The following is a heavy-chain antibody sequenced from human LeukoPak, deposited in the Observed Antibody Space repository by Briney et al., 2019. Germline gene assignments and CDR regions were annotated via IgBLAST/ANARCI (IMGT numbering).Heavy chain of an antibody. D-gene: IGHD3-22*01. CDR2: VSAYNGNT. V-gene: IGHV1-18*01. CDR3: ARIIPTYFYDSSTYSQFGVFDY. J-gene: IGHJ4*02. CDR1: GYTFTSYA. Sequence: ASVKVSCKASGYTFTSYAISWVRQAPGQGLEWMGWVSAYNGNTNYAKKLQGRVTMTTDTSTSTAYMKLRSLRSDDTAVYYCARIIPTYFYDSSTYSQFGVFDYWGQGTLVTVSS.